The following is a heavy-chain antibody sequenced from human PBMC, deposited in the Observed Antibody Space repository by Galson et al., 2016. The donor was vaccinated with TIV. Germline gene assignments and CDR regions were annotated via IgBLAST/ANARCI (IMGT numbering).Heavy chain of an antibody. CDR2: VYYTGGT. J-gene: IGHJ4*02. Sequence: SETLSLTCAVYGGSFSGYYWGWIRQPPGKGLEWIGSVYYTGGTYYNPSLRSRVTVSLDTSNNQFFLKLSSVTAADTAVYYCTREIAGTTVHSWGQGALVTVSS. V-gene: IGHV4-38-2*02. D-gene: IGHD1-7*01. CDR1: GGSFSGYY. CDR3: TREIAGTTVHS.